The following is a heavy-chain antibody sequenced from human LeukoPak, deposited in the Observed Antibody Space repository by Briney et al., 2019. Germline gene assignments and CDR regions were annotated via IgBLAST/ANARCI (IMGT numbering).Heavy chain of an antibody. J-gene: IGHJ6*02. D-gene: IGHD7-27*01. CDR3: AKDFLSTWGHYYYYGMDV. V-gene: IGHV3-43D*03. Sequence: GGSLRLSCAASGFTFDDYAMHWVRQAPGKGLEWVSLISWDGGSTYYADSVKGRFTISRDNSKNSLYLQMDSLRAEDTALYYCAKDFLSTWGHYYYYGMDVWGQGTTVTVSS. CDR1: GFTFDDYA. CDR2: ISWDGGST.